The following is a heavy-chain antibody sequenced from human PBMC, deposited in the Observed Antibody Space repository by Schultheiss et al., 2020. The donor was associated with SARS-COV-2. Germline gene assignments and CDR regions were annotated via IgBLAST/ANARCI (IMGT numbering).Heavy chain of an antibody. V-gene: IGHV1-2*04. Sequence: ASVKVSCKASGYTFTGYYMHWVRQALGQGLEWMGWINPNSGGTNYAQKFQGWVTMTRDTSISTAYMELSRLRSDDTAVYYCARDRYDFWSGYVSYWYFDLWGRGTLVTVSS. J-gene: IGHJ2*01. D-gene: IGHD3-3*01. CDR3: ARDRYDFWSGYVSYWYFDL. CDR1: GYTFTGYY. CDR2: INPNSGGT.